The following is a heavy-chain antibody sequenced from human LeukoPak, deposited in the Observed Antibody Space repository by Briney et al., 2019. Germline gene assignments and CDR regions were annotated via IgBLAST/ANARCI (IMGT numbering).Heavy chain of an antibody. CDR3: AKDVSLGYCSGGSCSAHFDH. CDR2: ISWNSGTI. CDR1: GFTFDDYA. Sequence: GRSLRLSCAASGFTFDDYAMHWVRQAPGKGLECVSGISWNSGTIGYAGSVKGRFTISRDNAKNSLYLQMNSLRAEDMALYYCAKDVSLGYCSGGSCSAHFDHWGQGTLVTVSS. V-gene: IGHV3-9*03. D-gene: IGHD2-15*01. J-gene: IGHJ4*02.